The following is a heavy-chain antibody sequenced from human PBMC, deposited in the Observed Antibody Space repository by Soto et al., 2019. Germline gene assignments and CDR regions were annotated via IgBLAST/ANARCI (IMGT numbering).Heavy chain of an antibody. Sequence: EVQLLESGGGLVQPGGSLRLSCAASGLTFSSYAMSWVRQAPGKGLEWVSAISGGGGSTYFADSVKGRFTISRDNSKNTLYLQMNSLRAEDTAVYYCAKEISSRPRDFDYWGQGALVTVSS. D-gene: IGHD6-6*01. J-gene: IGHJ4*02. CDR3: AKEISSRPRDFDY. V-gene: IGHV3-23*01. CDR2: ISGGGGST. CDR1: GLTFSSYA.